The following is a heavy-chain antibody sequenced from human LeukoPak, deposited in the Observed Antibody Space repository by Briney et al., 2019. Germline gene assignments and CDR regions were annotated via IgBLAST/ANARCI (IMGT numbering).Heavy chain of an antibody. J-gene: IGHJ4*02. Sequence: SQTLSLTCTVSGGSISSGSYYWSWIRQPAGKGLEWIGRIYTSGSTNYNPSLKSRVTMSVDTSKNQFSLKLSSVTAADTAVYYCARDTYYYDSSYHYFDYWGQGTLVTVSS. V-gene: IGHV4-61*02. CDR1: GGSISSGSYY. CDR2: IYTSGST. D-gene: IGHD3-22*01. CDR3: ARDTYYYDSSYHYFDY.